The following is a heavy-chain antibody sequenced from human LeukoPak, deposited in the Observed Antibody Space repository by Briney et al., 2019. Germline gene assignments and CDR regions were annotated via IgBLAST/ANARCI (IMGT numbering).Heavy chain of an antibody. J-gene: IGHJ4*02. V-gene: IGHV1-3*01. CDR1: GYTFSSYA. D-gene: IGHD4-17*01. CDR2: INAGNGNT. Sequence: GASVKVSCKASGYTFSSYAMHWVRQAPGQRLEWMGWINAGNGNTKYSQEFQGRVTITRDTSASTAYMELSRLRSDDTAVYYCAREMTTVTTQTSFDYWGQGTLVTVSS. CDR3: AREMTTVTTQTSFDY.